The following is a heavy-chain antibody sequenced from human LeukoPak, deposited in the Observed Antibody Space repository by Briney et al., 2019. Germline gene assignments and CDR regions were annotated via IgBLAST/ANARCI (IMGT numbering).Heavy chain of an antibody. CDR1: GFTFSSYN. CDR3: ASSTYYYDSSGTRHWYFDL. CDR2: ISISSTTI. Sequence: PGGSLRLSCAASGFTFSSYNMNWVRQAPGKGLEWVSYISISSTTIYYADSVKGRFTISRDNGKNSLYLQMNSLRAEDTAVYYCASSTYYYDSSGTRHWYFDLWGRGTLVTVSS. D-gene: IGHD3-22*01. V-gene: IGHV3-48*01. J-gene: IGHJ2*01.